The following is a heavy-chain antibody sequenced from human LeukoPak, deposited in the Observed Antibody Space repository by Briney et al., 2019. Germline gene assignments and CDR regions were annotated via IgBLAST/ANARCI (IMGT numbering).Heavy chain of an antibody. J-gene: IGHJ3*02. D-gene: IGHD3-10*01. CDR1: GYSFTSYW. CDR3: ARRGYYYGSGSYYIDAFDI. V-gene: IGHV5-51*01. Sequence: GESLQISCQGSGYSFTSYWIGWVRPMPGKGLEWMGIIYPGDSDTRYSPSFQGQVTISADKSITTAYLQWSSLKASDTAMYYCARRGYYYGSGSYYIDAFDIWGQGTMVTVSS. CDR2: IYPGDSDT.